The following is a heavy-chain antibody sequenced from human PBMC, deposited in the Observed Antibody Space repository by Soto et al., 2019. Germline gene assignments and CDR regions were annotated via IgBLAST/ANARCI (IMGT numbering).Heavy chain of an antibody. D-gene: IGHD3-22*01. V-gene: IGHV3-23*01. CDR1: GFPFSNYA. Sequence: QLLESGGGLVQPGGSLRLSCVASGFPFSNYAMTWVRQAPGKGLEWVSALSGSGVSTYYADSVMGRFTISRDNSXXXVXXQMNSLRAEDTAVYYCAKIESRFFYDSTGYYPFDYWGQGTLVTVSS. CDR3: AKIESRFFYDSTGYYPFDY. J-gene: IGHJ4*02. CDR2: LSGSGVST.